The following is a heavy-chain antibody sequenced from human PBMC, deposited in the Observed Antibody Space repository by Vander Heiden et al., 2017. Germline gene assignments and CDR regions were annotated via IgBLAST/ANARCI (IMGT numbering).Heavy chain of an antibody. J-gene: IGHJ4*02. CDR3: MRGGPGNYYNLIY. CDR1: GGSMSNLY. D-gene: IGHD3-10*01. CDR2: IFYSGST. Sequence: QVQLQESGPGLVKPSETLSLTCTVSGGSMSNLYRSWVRQAPGKGLEWIGYIFYSGSTNYNPSLKSRVTISVDTSKNQFSLNLSSVTAADTAIYYCMRGGPGNYYNLIYWGQGALVTVSS. V-gene: IGHV4-59*11.